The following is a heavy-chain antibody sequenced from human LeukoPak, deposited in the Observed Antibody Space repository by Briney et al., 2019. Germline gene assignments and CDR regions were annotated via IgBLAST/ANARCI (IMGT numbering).Heavy chain of an antibody. J-gene: IGHJ4*02. V-gene: IGHV3-33*08. D-gene: IGHD3-3*01. Sequence: GGSLRLSCAASGFTFSSYSMNWVRQAPGKGLEWVAVIWYDGSNKYYADSVKGRFTISRDNSKNTLYLQMNSLRAEDTAVYYCARSYYDFWSGYYTLDYWGQGTLVTVSS. CDR1: GFTFSSYS. CDR2: IWYDGSNK. CDR3: ARSYYDFWSGYYTLDY.